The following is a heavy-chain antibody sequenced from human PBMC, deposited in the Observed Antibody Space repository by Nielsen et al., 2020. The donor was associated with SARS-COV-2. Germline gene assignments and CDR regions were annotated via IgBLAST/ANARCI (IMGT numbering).Heavy chain of an antibody. D-gene: IGHD3-16*02. CDR3: ARVTMITFGGVIVTDYYYMDV. CDR1: GYTFTSYY. CDR2: INPSGGST. J-gene: IGHJ6*03. V-gene: IGHV1-46*01. Sequence: ASVKVSCKASGYTFTSYYMHWVRQAPGQGLEWMGVINPSGGSTSYAQKFQGRVTITADESTSTAYMELSSLRSEDTAVYYCARVTMITFGGVIVTDYYYMDVWGKGTTVTVSS.